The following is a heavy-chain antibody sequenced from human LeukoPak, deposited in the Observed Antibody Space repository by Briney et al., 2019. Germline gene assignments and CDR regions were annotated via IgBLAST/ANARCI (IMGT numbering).Heavy chain of an antibody. CDR1: GFTFSSYS. CDR3: GNKWGDFWSGTYYFDY. D-gene: IGHD3-3*01. Sequence: GGSLRLSCAASGFTFSSYSMSWVRQAPGKGLEWVSAINGSGGSTYYADSVNGRFTSTRHNSKKTLYLQMNSRRAEAAAVYYCGNKWGDFWSGTYYFDYWGQGTLVTVSS. J-gene: IGHJ4*02. CDR2: INGSGGST. V-gene: IGHV3-23*01.